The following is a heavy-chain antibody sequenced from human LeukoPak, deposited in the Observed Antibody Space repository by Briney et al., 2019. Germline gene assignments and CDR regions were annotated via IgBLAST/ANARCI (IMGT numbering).Heavy chain of an antibody. CDR2: INSDGSST. Sequence: GGSLRLSCAASGFTFSSYWMHWVRQAPGKGLVWVSRINSDGSSTNYADSVKGRFTISRDNAKNTLHLQMNSLRSDDTAVYYCAREKESVAAGYYYYYYYMDVWGKGTTVTVSS. CDR1: GFTFSSYW. V-gene: IGHV3-74*01. D-gene: IGHD6-13*01. J-gene: IGHJ6*03. CDR3: AREKESVAAGYYYYYYYMDV.